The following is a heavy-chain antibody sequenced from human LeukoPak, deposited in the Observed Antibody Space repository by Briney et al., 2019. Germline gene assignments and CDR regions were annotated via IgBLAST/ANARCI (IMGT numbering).Heavy chain of an antibody. V-gene: IGHV1-69*13. CDR2: IIPIFGTS. D-gene: IGHD5-18*01. CDR3: AFEGYNYGYN. CDR1: GGTFSSYA. J-gene: IGHJ4*02. Sequence: SVKVSCKASGGTFSSYAINWVRQAPGQGLEWMGGIIPIFGTSNYAHKFQGRVTITADESTSTVYMELSSLRSDDTAIYYCAFEGYNYGYNWGQGTLVTVSS.